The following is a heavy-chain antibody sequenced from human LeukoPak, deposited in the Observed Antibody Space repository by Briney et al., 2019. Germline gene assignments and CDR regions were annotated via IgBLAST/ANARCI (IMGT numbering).Heavy chain of an antibody. J-gene: IGHJ4*02. V-gene: IGHV1-2*02. CDR1: RYTFTGYY. CDR2: INPNSGDT. CDR3: AREEGSYPESLDY. Sequence: ASVKVSCKASRYTFTGYYIHWVRQAPGQGLEWMGWINPNSGDTNYAQKFQGRVTMTRDTSISTAHMELNRLTSDDTAVYYCAREEGSYPESLDYWGQGTLVTVSS. D-gene: IGHD1-26*01.